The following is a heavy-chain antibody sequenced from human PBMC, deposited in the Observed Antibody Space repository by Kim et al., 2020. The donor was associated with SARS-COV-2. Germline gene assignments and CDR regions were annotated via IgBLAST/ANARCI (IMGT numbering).Heavy chain of an antibody. V-gene: IGHV1-69*01. Sequence: TANYAQKFQGRVTITADEATSTAYMELSSLRSEDTAVYYCARDVSGYFDLWGRGTLVTVSS. J-gene: IGHJ2*01. CDR3: ARDVSGYFDL. CDR2: TA.